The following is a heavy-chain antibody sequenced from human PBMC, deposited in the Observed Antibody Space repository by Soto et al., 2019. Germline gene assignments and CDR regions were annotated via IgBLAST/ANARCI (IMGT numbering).Heavy chain of an antibody. CDR2: IYHSGST. CDR1: GGSISSGGYS. D-gene: IGHD3-22*01. Sequence: QLQLQESGSGLVKPSQTLSLTCAVSGGSISSGGYSWSWIRQPPGKGLEWIGYIYHSGSTYYNPSLKCRVTISVARSKNQFSLKLSSVTAADTAVYYCARVNYYDSSGYPTRWFDPWGQGTLVTVSS. J-gene: IGHJ5*02. CDR3: ARVNYYDSSGYPTRWFDP. V-gene: IGHV4-30-2*01.